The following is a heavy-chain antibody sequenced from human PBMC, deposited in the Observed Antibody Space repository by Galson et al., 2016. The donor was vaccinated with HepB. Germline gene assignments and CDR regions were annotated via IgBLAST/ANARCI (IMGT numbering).Heavy chain of an antibody. CDR2: INQDGSQK. D-gene: IGHD3-3*01. CDR1: GFTFGDSA. CDR3: ANFNVNP. V-gene: IGHV3-7*03. Sequence: SLRLSCAASGFTFGDSAMSWFRQAPGKGLEWVANINQDGSQKYYVDSVKGRFTISRDNAKNSLYLQMNSLTADDTAVYYCANFNVNPWGQGTLVTVSS. J-gene: IGHJ5*02.